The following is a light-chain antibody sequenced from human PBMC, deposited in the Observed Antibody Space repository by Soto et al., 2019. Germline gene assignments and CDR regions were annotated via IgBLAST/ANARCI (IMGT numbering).Light chain of an antibody. CDR3: HKYGTAPLT. Sequence: EVFLTPSPCTLSLAAGERAPLSCRASQSVATNYLAWYQQKRGKAPKLLICGISTLPSGIPARFSGSGYGTEFTLTISNLQPEDVATYYCHKYGTAPLTFGRGTKVDI. CDR1: QSVATNY. CDR2: GIS. J-gene: IGKJ3*01. V-gene: IGKV3-20*01.